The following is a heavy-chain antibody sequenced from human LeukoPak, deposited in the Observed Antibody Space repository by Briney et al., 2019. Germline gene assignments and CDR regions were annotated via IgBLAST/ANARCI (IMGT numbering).Heavy chain of an antibody. V-gene: IGHV3-64*01. CDR2: ISSDGGST. Sequence: GGSLRLSCAASGIILSNYAMHWVRQGPGKGLECISTISSDGGSTYYANSVKGRFTISRDNSKNTLYLQMGSLRAEDMAVYYCARGRQGAKTRYFDLWGRGTRVTVSS. D-gene: IGHD1-26*01. CDR1: GIILSNYA. CDR3: ARGRQGAKTRYFDL. J-gene: IGHJ2*01.